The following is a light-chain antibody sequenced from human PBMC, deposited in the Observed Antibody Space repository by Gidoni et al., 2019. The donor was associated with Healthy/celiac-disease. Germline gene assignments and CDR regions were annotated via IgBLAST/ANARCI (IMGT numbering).Light chain of an antibody. CDR3: NSRDSSGNHQDVV. V-gene: IGLV3-19*01. CDR2: GKN. CDR1: SHRSYY. Sequence: SSELTQDPAVSVALGQTVRITCQGDSHRSYYASWYQQKPGQAPVLVIYGKNNRPSGIPDRFSGSSSGNTASLTITGAQAEDEADYYCNSRDSSGNHQDVVFGGGTKLTVL. J-gene: IGLJ2*01.